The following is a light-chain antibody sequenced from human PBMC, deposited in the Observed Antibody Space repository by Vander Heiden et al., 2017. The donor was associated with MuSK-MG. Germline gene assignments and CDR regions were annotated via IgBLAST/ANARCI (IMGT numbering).Light chain of an antibody. CDR1: NIESKS. CDR3: QVWDSSNDHV. CDR2: EDS. Sequence: SSVLTPPPSVSVAPGQTARISCGGNNIESKSVNWYQKKSGQAPVLVVHEDSDRPSGIPDRVSGSSSGNTATLTISRAEAGDEADYYCQVWDSSNDHVFGGGTKLTVL. J-gene: IGLJ2*01. V-gene: IGLV3-21*02.